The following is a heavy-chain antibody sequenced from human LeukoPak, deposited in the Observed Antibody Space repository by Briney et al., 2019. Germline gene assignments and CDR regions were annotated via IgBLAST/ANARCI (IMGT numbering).Heavy chain of an antibody. Sequence: GASVKVSCKASGYTFTSYGFTWVRQAPGQGLEWMGWISAYNGNTDYAQKLQGRVTMTTDTSTSTPYMELRSLRSDDTAVYFCARAYYHDTSSYQGFDFWGQGTLVTVSS. D-gene: IGHD3-22*01. V-gene: IGHV1-18*01. J-gene: IGHJ4*02. CDR2: ISAYNGNT. CDR3: ARAYYHDTSSYQGFDF. CDR1: GYTFTSYG.